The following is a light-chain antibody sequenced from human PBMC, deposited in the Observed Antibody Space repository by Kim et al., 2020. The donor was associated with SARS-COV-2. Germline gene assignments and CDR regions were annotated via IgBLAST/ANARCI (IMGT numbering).Light chain of an antibody. CDR2: DAS. CDR3: QQRSNWPLMYT. Sequence: PGERATRSCRASQSVSSYLAWYQQKPGQAPRLLIYDASNRATGIPARFSGSGSGTDFTLTISSLEPEDFAVYYCQQRSNWPLMYTFGQGTKLEI. J-gene: IGKJ2*01. V-gene: IGKV3-11*01. CDR1: QSVSSY.